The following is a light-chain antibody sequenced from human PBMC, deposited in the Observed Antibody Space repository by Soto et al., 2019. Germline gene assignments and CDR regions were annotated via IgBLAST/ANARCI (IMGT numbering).Light chain of an antibody. CDR3: QHRSDWPPRLT. CDR1: RSVSSY. CDR2: DAS. Sequence: EIVLTQSPATLSLSPGERATLSCGASRSVSSYLAWYQQKPGQAPRILIYDASYRATGIPARFSGSGSGTDFTLTISSLEPEDFSVYYCQHRSDWPPRLTFGGGIKVEIK. J-gene: IGKJ4*01. V-gene: IGKV3-11*01.